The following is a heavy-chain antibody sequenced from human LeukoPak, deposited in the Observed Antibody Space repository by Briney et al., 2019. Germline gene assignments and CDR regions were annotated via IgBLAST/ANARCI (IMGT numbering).Heavy chain of an antibody. J-gene: IGHJ5*02. V-gene: IGHV4-38-2*02. CDR2: IYTSGST. D-gene: IGHD2-2*01. CDR1: GYSISSGYY. CDR3: ARDGCSSTSCLYNWFDP. Sequence: SETLSLTCSVSGYSISSGYYWGWIRQPPGKGLEWIGRIYTSGSTNYNPSLKSRVTMSVDTSKNQFSLKLSSVTAADTAVHYCARDGCSSTSCLYNWFDPWGQGTLVTVSS.